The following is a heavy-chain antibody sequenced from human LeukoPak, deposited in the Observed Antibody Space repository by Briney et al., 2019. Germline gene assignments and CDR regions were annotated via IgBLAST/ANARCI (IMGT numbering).Heavy chain of an antibody. CDR2: IDPNSGGT. CDR1: GYTFTAYY. Sequence: ASVKVSCKVSGYTFTAYYMHWVRQAPGQGLEWMGRIDPNSGGTKYAQKFQGRVTLTRDTSINTVYMELNTLTSDDMALYYCARGMGTSWFDYWGQGTLVSV. D-gene: IGHD6-13*01. V-gene: IGHV1-2*02. J-gene: IGHJ4*02. CDR3: ARGMGTSWFDY.